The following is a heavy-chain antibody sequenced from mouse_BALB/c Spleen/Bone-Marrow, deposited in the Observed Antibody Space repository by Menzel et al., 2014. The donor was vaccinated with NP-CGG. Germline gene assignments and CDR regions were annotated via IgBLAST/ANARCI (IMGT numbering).Heavy chain of an antibody. J-gene: IGHJ3*01. D-gene: IGHD2-4*01. CDR2: INPSSGYT. Sequence: QVQLQHPGAELARPGASVKMSCKASGYTFTSYTMHWVKQRPGQGLEWIGYINPSSGYTNYNQKFKDKATLTADKSSSTAYMQLSSLTSEDSAVYYCARFFYDYDGPWFAYWGQGTLVTVSA. CDR3: ARFFYDYDGPWFAY. CDR1: GYTFTSYT. V-gene: IGHV1-4*01.